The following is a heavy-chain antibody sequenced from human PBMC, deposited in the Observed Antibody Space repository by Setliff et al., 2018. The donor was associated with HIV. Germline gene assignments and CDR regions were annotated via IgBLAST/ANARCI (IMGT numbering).Heavy chain of an antibody. CDR2: IIPIFGTA. V-gene: IGHV1-69*13. D-gene: IGHD4-17*01. CDR1: GGTFSSYA. J-gene: IGHJ6*03. CDR3: AREVGSGGDYKFYYYYYMDV. Sequence: SVKVSCKASGGTFSSYAISWVRQAPGQGLEWMGGIIPIFGTANYAQKFQGRVTMTEDESTSTAYMELSSLRSEDTAVYYCAREVGSGGDYKFYYYYYMDVWGKGTTVTVSS.